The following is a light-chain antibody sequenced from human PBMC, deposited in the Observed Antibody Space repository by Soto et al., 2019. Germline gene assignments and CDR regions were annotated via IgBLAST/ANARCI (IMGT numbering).Light chain of an antibody. V-gene: IGKV3-20*01. CDR1: QSVSSSY. Sequence: EIVLTNSPGTLSLSPGEGATLSCRASQSVSSSYLAWYQQKPGQAPRLLIYGASSRATGIPDRFSGSGSGTDFTLTISRLEPEDFAVYYCQQDTTSSWTFCQGTKVDIK. J-gene: IGKJ1*01. CDR3: QQDTTSSWT. CDR2: GAS.